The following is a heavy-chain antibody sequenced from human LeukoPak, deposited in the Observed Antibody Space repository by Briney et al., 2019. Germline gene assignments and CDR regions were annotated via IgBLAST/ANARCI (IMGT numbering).Heavy chain of an antibody. CDR3: GGVSTRYYYYYYMDV. V-gene: IGHV3-7*01. CDR2: IKQDGSEK. Sequence: AGGSLRLSCAASGFTFSSYWMSWVRQAPGKGLEWVANIKQDGSEKYYVDSVKGRFTNSRDNAKNSLYLQMNSLRAEDTAVYYCGGVSTRYYYYYYMDVWGKGTTVTVSS. J-gene: IGHJ6*03. CDR1: GFTFSSYW.